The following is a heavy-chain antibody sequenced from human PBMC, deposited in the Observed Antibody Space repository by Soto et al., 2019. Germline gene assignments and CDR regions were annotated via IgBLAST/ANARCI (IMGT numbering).Heavy chain of an antibody. CDR3: SRRILG. D-gene: IGHD2-15*01. J-gene: IGHJ4*02. CDR2: ISYGGTT. CDR1: GGSMNSVGYC. V-gene: IGHV4-31*03. Sequence: QVQLQESGPGLVKPSQTLSLTCTVSGGSMNSVGYCWNWLRQHPGEGLEWIGGISYGGTTSYNPSLKSRLTISVDTSKNQFSLMLNSVTAADTAVYYCSRRILGWGQGNLITVSS.